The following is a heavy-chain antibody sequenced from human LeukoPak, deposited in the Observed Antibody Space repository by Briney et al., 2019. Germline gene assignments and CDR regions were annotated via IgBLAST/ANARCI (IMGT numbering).Heavy chain of an antibody. D-gene: IGHD3-3*01. CDR3: AVAIFGVVPPFDP. V-gene: IGHV3-30*03. CDR1: GFAFSVSW. J-gene: IGHJ5*02. CDR2: ISYDGSNK. Sequence: GGSLSLSCAASGFAFSVSWMHWVRQAPGKGLEWVAVISYDGSNKYYADSVKGRFTISRDNSKNTLYLQMNSLRAEDTAVYYCAVAIFGVVPPFDPWGQGTLVTVSS.